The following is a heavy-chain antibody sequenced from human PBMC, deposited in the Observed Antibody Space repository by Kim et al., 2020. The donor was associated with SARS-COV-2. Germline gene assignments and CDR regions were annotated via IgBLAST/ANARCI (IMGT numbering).Heavy chain of an antibody. V-gene: IGHV3-23*01. CDR2: ISGSGGST. Sequence: GGSLRLSCAASGFTFSSYAMSWVRQAPGKGLEWVSAISGSGGSTYYADSVKGRFTISRDNSKNTLYLQMNSLRAEDTAVYYCAEDLFVEKDIVVVVAYYFDYWGQGTLVTVSS. J-gene: IGHJ4*02. CDR1: GFTFSSYA. D-gene: IGHD2-15*01. CDR3: AEDLFVEKDIVVVVAYYFDY.